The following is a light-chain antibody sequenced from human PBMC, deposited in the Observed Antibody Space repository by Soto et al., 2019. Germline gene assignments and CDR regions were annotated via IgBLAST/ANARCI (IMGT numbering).Light chain of an antibody. Sequence: SVLTQPASVSGSPGQSITISCIGTSSDVGAYNFVSWYRQNPGKAPKLMIYDVSNRPSGVSNRFSGSKSGNTASLTISGLQAEDEADYYCTSYTTSSTWVFGGGTKVTVL. J-gene: IGLJ3*02. V-gene: IGLV2-14*01. CDR2: DVS. CDR1: SSDVGAYNF. CDR3: TSYTTSSTWV.